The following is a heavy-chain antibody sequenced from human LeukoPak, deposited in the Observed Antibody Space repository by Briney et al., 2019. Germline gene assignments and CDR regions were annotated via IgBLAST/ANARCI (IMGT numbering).Heavy chain of an antibody. D-gene: IGHD3-10*01. Sequence: SVKVSCKASGGTFSTYAISWVRQAPGQGLEWMGRIIPIIGIASYAQKFQDRVTITADTSTSTAYIDLSSLTYDDTAIYYCARAGPRGFGEFPFDYWGQGTLVTVSS. J-gene: IGHJ4*02. V-gene: IGHV1-69*04. CDR2: IIPIIGIA. CDR3: ARAGPRGFGEFPFDY. CDR1: GGTFSTYA.